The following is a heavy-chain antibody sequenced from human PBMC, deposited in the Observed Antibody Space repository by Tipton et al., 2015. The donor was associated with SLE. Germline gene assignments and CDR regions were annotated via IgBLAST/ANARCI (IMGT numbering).Heavy chain of an antibody. CDR2: LYTTGST. CDR1: GGSITTGSYY. J-gene: IGHJ2*01. Sequence: TLSLTCIVSGGSITTGSYYWSWIRQPAGKGLEWIGRLYTTGSTYYNPSLKSRVSMSVATSKNQFSLRLTSVTAADTAMYYCARDSAVNFWYFDLWGRGTLVTVSS. CDR3: ARDSAVNFWYFDL. V-gene: IGHV4-61*02.